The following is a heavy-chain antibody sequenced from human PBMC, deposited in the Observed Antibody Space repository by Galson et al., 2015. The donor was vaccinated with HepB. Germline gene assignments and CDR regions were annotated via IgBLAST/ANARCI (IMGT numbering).Heavy chain of an antibody. CDR1: GFAFSTYA. CDR3: AKHREQWLVYWDFDL. V-gene: IGHV3-23*01. Sequence: SLRLSCAASGFAFSTYAMSWVRQAPGKGLEWVSGISGSGDSTYHADSVKGRFTISRDNSKNTLYLQMNSLRAEDTAVYYCAKHREQWLVYWDFDLWGRGTLVTVSS. CDR2: ISGSGDST. D-gene: IGHD6-19*01. J-gene: IGHJ2*01.